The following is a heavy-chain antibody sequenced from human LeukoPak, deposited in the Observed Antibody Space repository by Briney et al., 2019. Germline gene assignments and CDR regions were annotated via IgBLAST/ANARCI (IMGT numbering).Heavy chain of an antibody. CDR3: ASSLRIPVAS. Sequence: SETLSLTCGVYGGSFSGYYWSWLRQPPGKGLEWIGEINHSGSTNYNPSLKSRVTISVDTSKNQFSLKLNSVTAADTAVYYCASSLRIPVASWGQGTLVTVSS. J-gene: IGHJ5*02. V-gene: IGHV4-34*01. CDR1: GGSFSGYY. D-gene: IGHD6-19*01. CDR2: INHSGST.